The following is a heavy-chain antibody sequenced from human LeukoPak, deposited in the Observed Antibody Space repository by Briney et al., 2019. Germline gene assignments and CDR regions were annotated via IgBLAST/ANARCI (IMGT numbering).Heavy chain of an antibody. CDR3: ARGRGIQLWFGTSRDDLSLKQYYYYYGMDV. CDR1: GGSISSGGYS. D-gene: IGHD5-18*01. J-gene: IGHJ6*04. CDR2: IYHSGST. V-gene: IGHV4-30-2*01. Sequence: SQTLSLTCAVSGGSISSGGYSWSWIRKPPGKGLEWIGYIYHSGSTYYNPSLKSRVTISVDRSKNQFSLKLSSVTAADMAVYYCARGRGIQLWFGTSRDDLSLKQYYYYYGMDVWGKGTTVTVSS.